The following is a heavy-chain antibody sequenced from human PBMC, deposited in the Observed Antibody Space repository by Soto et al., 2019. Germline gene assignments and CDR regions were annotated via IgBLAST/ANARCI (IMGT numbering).Heavy chain of an antibody. J-gene: IGHJ4*02. CDR1: GFIFSNAW. D-gene: IGHD3-10*01. CDR2: IKSKIDGVTT. CDR3: TTDPYYYGTGSYYNEVF. V-gene: IGHV3-15*07. Sequence: EVQMVESGGGLVKPGGSLRLSCAASGFIFSNAWLNWVRQAPGKGLEWVGSIKSKIDGVTTDYAAPVKGRFTISRDDSKNMLYLEMTSLKTENTAVYYCTTDPYYYGTGSYYNEVFWVQGTLFTVSS.